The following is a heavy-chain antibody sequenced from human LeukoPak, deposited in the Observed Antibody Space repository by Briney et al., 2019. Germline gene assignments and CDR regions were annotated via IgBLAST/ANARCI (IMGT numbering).Heavy chain of an antibody. J-gene: IGHJ4*02. CDR3: ARGQGAADY. D-gene: IGHD1-26*01. CDR2: ISRTGSI. CDR1: GGSISSRNW. Sequence: SGTLSLTCAVSGGSISSRNWWGWVRQPPGKGLEWIGEISRTGSIDYDPSVRSRATISLDKSKSQFSLRLTSLTSADTAVYYCARGQGAADYWGQGILVIVSS. V-gene: IGHV4-4*02.